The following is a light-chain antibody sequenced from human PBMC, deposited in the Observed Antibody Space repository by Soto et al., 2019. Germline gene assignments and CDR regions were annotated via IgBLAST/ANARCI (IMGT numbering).Light chain of an antibody. J-gene: IGKJ1*01. CDR1: QSVSSSY. CDR3: QQYGSSRWT. CDR2: GPS. Sequence: EIVLTQSPGTLSLSPGERATLSCRASQSVSSSYLAWYQQKPGQAPRLLFYGPSSRATGIPDRFSGSGSGTDFTLTISRLEPEDFAVYYCQQYGSSRWTFGQGTKVEIK. V-gene: IGKV3-20*01.